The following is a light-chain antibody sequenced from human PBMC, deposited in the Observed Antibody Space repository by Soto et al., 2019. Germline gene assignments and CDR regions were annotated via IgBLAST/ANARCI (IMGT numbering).Light chain of an antibody. CDR1: QGIAPY. CDR3: QKYNRAPLT. Sequence: DVQMTQSPSSLSAFVGDRVTITCRASQGIAPYLSWFQQKPGKVPKLLIYATATLPSGVPSRFSGSGSRKDFTITINRLQAEDVGTYCCQKYNRAPLTFGGGTKVEIK. J-gene: IGKJ4*01. V-gene: IGKV1-27*01. CDR2: ATA.